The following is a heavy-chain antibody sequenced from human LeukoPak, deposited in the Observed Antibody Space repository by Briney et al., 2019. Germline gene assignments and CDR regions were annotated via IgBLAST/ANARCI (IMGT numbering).Heavy chain of an antibody. J-gene: IGHJ4*02. CDR3: ARVGSYTVPD. Sequence: PSETLSLTCTVSSGSIGSYYWSWIRQPPGKGLEWIGYIYYSGSTNYNPSLKSRVTISVDTSKNQFSLKLTSVTAADTAVYYCARVGSYTVPDWGQGTLVTVSS. CDR1: SGSIGSYY. V-gene: IGHV4-59*01. D-gene: IGHD1-26*01. CDR2: IYYSGST.